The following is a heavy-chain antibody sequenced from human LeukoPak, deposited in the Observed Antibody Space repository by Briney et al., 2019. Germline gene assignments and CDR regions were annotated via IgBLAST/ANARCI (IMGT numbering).Heavy chain of an antibody. CDR1: GFTFSSYA. J-gene: IGHJ4*02. CDR2: ISSNGGST. V-gene: IGHV3-64D*06. Sequence: GGSLRLSCSVSGFTFSSYAMHWVRQAPGKGLEYVSGISSNGGSTYYADSVKGRFTISRDNSKNTLYLQMSSLRPEDTAVYYCVKDVVVVAVPLHWGRGTLVTVSS. CDR3: VKDVVVVAVPLH. D-gene: IGHD2-15*01.